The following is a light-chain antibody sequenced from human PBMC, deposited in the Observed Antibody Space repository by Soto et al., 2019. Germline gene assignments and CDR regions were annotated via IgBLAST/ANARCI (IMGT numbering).Light chain of an antibody. J-gene: IGLJ3*02. V-gene: IGLV4-69*01. Sequence: QPVLTQSPSASASLGSSVKLTCTLSRGHSRYAIAWHQQQPEKGPRYLMKLNSDGSHSKADGIPDRFSGSSSGAERYLTISSRQSEDEADYYCQTWGTGIGVFGGGTKLTVL. CDR3: QTWGTGIGV. CDR2: LNSDGSH. CDR1: RGHSRYA.